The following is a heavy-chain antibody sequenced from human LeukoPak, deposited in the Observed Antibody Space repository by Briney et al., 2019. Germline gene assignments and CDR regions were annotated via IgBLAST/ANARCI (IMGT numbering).Heavy chain of an antibody. CDR3: AKGPTYYYDSSGYVHAFDI. V-gene: IGHV3-30*02. D-gene: IGHD3-22*01. J-gene: IGHJ3*02. CDR2: IRYDGSNK. Sequence: GALRLSCAASGFTFSNYAMYRVRQAPGKGLEWVAFIRYDGSNKYYADSVKGRFTISRDNSKNTLYLQMNSLRAEDTAVYYCAKGPTYYYDSSGYVHAFDIWGQGTMVTVSS. CDR1: GFTFSNYA.